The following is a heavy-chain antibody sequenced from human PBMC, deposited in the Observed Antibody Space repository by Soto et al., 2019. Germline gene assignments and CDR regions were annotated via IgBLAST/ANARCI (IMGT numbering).Heavy chain of an antibody. V-gene: IGHV5-10-1*01. D-gene: IGHD2-21*02. Sequence: GESLKISCKGSGYSFASYWRSWVRQMPGKGLEWMGRIDPSDSYTNYSPSFQGHVTISADKSISTAYLQWSSLKASDTAMYYCARQRAYCGGDCYSDNYYYYGMDVWGQGTTVTVSS. CDR1: GYSFASYW. J-gene: IGHJ6*02. CDR2: IDPSDSYT. CDR3: ARQRAYCGGDCYSDNYYYYGMDV.